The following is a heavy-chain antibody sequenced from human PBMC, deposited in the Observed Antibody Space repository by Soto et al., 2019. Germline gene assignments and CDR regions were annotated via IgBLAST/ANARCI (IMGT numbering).Heavy chain of an antibody. CDR1: GGAFSSYA. CDR3: ARDKSGYYFDYFQH. Sequence: SVKVSCKASGGAFSSYAISWVRQAPGQGLEWMGGIIPIFGTANYAQKFQGRVTITADKSTSTAYMELSSLGSEDTAVYYCARDKSGYYFDYFQHWGQGTLVTVSS. CDR2: IIPIFGTA. D-gene: IGHD3-22*01. J-gene: IGHJ1*01. V-gene: IGHV1-69*06.